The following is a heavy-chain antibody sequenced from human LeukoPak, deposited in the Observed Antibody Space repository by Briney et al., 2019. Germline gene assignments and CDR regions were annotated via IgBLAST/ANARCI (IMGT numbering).Heavy chain of an antibody. V-gene: IGHV4-61*02. Sequence: SETLSLTCTVSGNSISSGDYYWSWIRQPAGKGLEWIGRIYTSGSTTYNPSLKSRVTISGDTSENQFSLKLSSVTAADTAVYYCARRGYYGSGRLTRMDVWGKGTTVTISS. CDR3: ARRGYYGSGRLTRMDV. D-gene: IGHD3-10*01. J-gene: IGHJ6*03. CDR2: IYTSGST. CDR1: GNSISSGDYY.